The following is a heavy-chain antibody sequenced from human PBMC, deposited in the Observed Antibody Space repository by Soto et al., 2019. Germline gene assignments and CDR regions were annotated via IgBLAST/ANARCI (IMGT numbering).Heavy chain of an antibody. CDR2: IWYDGSNK. CDR1: GFTFSSYG. V-gene: IGHV3-33*01. Sequence: QVQLVESGGGVVQPGRSLRLSCAASGFTFSSYGMHWVRQAPGKGLEWVAVIWYDGSNKYYAASVKGRCTISRDNSKNTLYLQMNSMRAEDTAVYYCARDGYCSGGSCYSVPGFDYWGQGTLVTVSS. CDR3: ARDGYCSGGSCYSVPGFDY. D-gene: IGHD2-15*01. J-gene: IGHJ4*02.